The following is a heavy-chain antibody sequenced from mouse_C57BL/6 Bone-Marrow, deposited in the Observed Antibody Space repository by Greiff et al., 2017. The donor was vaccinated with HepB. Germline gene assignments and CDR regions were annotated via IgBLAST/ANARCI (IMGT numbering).Heavy chain of an antibody. CDR3: ARGGWLLRYWYFDV. CDR1: GYAFTNYL. D-gene: IGHD2-3*01. V-gene: IGHV1-54*01. CDR2: INPGSGGT. Sequence: QVQLQQSGAELVRPGTSVKVSCKASGYAFTNYLIEWVKQRPGQGLEWIGVINPGSGGTNYNEKFKGKATLTADKSSSTAYMQLSSLTSEDSAVYFCARGGWLLRYWYFDVWGTGTTVTGSS. J-gene: IGHJ1*03.